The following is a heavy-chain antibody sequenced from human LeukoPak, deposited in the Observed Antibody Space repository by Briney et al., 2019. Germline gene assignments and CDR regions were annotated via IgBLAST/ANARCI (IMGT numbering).Heavy chain of an antibody. J-gene: IGHJ4*02. CDR1: GFTFSSYE. CDR2: ISSSGSTI. CDR3: ARGMYDSSGYYGGDY. Sequence: GGSLRLSCAASGFTFSSYEMNWVRQAPGKGLEWVSYISSSGSTIYYADSVKGRFTISRDNSKNTLYLQMNSLRAEDTAVYYCARGMYDSSGYYGGDYWGQGTLVTVSS. V-gene: IGHV3-48*03. D-gene: IGHD3-22*01.